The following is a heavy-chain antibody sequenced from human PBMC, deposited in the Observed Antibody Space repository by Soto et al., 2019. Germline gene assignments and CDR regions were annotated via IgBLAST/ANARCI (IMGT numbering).Heavy chain of an antibody. CDR3: AVRSSGFYDIY. D-gene: IGHD3-9*01. CDR2: IYHSGRT. J-gene: IGHJ4*02. V-gene: IGHV4-30-4*02. CDR1: GGSISKGDYY. Sequence: SDTLSLTCTVSGGSISKGDYYWSWVRQNPGKGLEWIGHIYHSGRTYYNPSLKSRVTISKDTSKNQFSLRLSSVTAADTAVYYCAVRSSGFYDIYWGQGIHLSVS.